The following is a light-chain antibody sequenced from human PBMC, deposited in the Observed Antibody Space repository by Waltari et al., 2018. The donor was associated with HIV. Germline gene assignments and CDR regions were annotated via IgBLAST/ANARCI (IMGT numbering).Light chain of an antibody. CDR2: EVS. V-gene: IGLV2-14*01. J-gene: IGLJ2*01. CDR3: SSYTSSSTPVV. CDR1: RSDVGAYNS. Sequence: QSALTQPASVSGSPGQSITISCTGTRSDVGAYNSVSWYQPHPGQAPKLMIYEVSNRPSGVSNRFSGSKSGNTASLTISGLQAEDEADYYCSSYTSSSTPVVLGGGTKLTVL.